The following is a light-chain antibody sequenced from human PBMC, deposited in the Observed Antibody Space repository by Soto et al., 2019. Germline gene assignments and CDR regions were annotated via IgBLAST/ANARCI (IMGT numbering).Light chain of an antibody. J-gene: IGKJ1*01. V-gene: IGKV1-9*01. CDR3: QQFNTYPRT. CDR2: SAS. Sequence: DIQLTQSPSFLSASVGDGVTITCRASQGIYHYLAWYQQKPGKAPKLLIYSASTLQSGVPSRFSGSGSGTEFTLTISSLQPEDFANYYCQQFNTYPRTFGQGTKVEIK. CDR1: QGIYHY.